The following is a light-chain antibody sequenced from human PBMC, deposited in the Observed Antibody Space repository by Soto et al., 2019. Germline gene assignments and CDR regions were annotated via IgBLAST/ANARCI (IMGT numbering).Light chain of an antibody. J-gene: IGKJ1*01. CDR3: QQYNNWPRT. CDR1: QSVSSN. V-gene: IGKV3-15*01. Sequence: ILLTQSPDTLSLSPGERATLSCRATQSVSSNYLAWYQQKAGQAPRLLIYGASTRATGIPARFSGSGSGTEFTLTISSLQSEDFAVYYCQQYNNWPRTFGQGTKVEIK. CDR2: GAS.